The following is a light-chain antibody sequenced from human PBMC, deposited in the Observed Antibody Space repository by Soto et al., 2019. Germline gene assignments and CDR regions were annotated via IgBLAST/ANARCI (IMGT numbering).Light chain of an antibody. Sequence: QSALTQPASVSGSPGQSITMSCTGTSSDVGANHYVSWYQQHPSKAPKLMVYDVSHWPSGVSDRFSGSKSGNTASLTISGLQTEDEADYYCSSFTTINTLVFGTGTKLTVL. CDR3: SSFTTINTLV. CDR1: SSDVGANHY. V-gene: IGLV2-14*03. CDR2: DVS. J-gene: IGLJ1*01.